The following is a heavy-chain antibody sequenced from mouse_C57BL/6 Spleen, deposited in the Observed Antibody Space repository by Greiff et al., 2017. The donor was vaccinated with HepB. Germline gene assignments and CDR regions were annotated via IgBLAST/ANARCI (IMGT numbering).Heavy chain of an antibody. CDR3: ARTSMITPYYYAMDY. J-gene: IGHJ4*01. CDR2: ISSGSSTI. D-gene: IGHD2-4*01. CDR1: GFTFSDYG. Sequence: VQLQQSGGGLVKPGGSLKLSCAASGFTFSDYGMHWVRQAPEKGLEWVAYISSGSSTIYYADTVKGRFTISRDNAKNTLFLQMTSLRSEDTAMYYCARTSMITPYYYAMDYWGQGTSVTVSS. V-gene: IGHV5-17*01.